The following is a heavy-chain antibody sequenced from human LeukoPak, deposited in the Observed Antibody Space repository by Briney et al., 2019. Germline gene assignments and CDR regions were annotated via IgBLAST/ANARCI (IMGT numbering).Heavy chain of an antibody. CDR2: ISSTSAHI. D-gene: IGHD2-2*01. V-gene: IGHV3-21*01. Sequence: GGSLRLSCAASGFSFNTYSMNWVRQAPGKGLEWVSSISSTSAHIFYADSVKGRFSISRDNAKNSLYLQMNSLRVEDTAVYYCTSRYCTSTNCYSFDNWGHGTLVTVSS. J-gene: IGHJ3*02. CDR3: TSRYCTSTNCYSFDN. CDR1: GFSFNTYS.